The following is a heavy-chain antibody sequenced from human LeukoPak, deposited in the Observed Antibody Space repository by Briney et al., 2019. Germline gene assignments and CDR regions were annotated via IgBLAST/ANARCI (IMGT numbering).Heavy chain of an antibody. CDR1: GFTFRSHD. CDR3: AKTHSGSYWREKEYYFDY. D-gene: IGHD1-26*01. CDR2: ISASGGST. Sequence: PGGSLRLSCAASGFTFRSHDMSWVRQAPGKGLEWVSGISASGGSTFYADSVKGRFTISRDNSKNTLYLQMNSLRAEDTAVYYCAKTHSGSYWREKEYYFDYWGQGTLVTVSS. V-gene: IGHV3-23*01. J-gene: IGHJ4*02.